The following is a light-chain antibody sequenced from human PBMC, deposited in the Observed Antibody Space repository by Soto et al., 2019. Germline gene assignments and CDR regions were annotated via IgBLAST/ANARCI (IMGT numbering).Light chain of an antibody. CDR1: ETISTL. CDR3: QQSYSTSPIT. J-gene: IGKJ5*01. V-gene: IGKV1-39*01. Sequence: DIQMTQSPSSLSASVGDRVTMTCRASETISTLLHWYQHKPGKAPKLLIYAASRLQSGVPSRFSGSGSGTDFTLTINGLQPEDFASDYCQQSYSTSPITFGHGTRLAI. CDR2: AAS.